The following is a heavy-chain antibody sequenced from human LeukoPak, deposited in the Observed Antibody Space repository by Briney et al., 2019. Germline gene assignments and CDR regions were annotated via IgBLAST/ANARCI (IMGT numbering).Heavy chain of an antibody. Sequence: GSSVKVSCKASGGTFTNYYMHWVRQAPGQGLEWMGVIDPSAGSTTYAQKFQGRVTMTRDTATSTVYMELSSLRSEDTAVYYCARAHYASSNIKVPFDVWGKGTTVTVSS. CDR1: GGTFTNYY. J-gene: IGHJ6*04. D-gene: IGHD3-22*01. CDR3: ARAHYASSNIKVPFDV. V-gene: IGHV1-46*01. CDR2: IDPSAGST.